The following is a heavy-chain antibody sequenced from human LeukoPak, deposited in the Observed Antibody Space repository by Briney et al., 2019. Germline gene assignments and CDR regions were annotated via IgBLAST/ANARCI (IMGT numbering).Heavy chain of an antibody. Sequence: PGGSLRLSCAASGFTSRSYNMNWVRQAPGKRPEWVPSISSSSSYIYYADSVKGRFTISRDNAKNSLYLLMNSLRAEDTALYYCARGASRADYWGQGTLVTVSS. J-gene: IGHJ4*02. V-gene: IGHV3-21*01. CDR2: ISSSSSYI. CDR1: GFTSRSYN. CDR3: ARGASRADY.